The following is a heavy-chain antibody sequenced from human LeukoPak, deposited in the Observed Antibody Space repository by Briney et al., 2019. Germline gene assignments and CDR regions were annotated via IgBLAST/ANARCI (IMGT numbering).Heavy chain of an antibody. D-gene: IGHD3-3*01. J-gene: IGHJ4*02. Sequence: PSETLSLTCGVSGGSFTSTNWWTWVRQPPGKGLEWIWEVHLNGRTNYNPSLKSRLTMSVDLSENPVSLKLTSVTAAATAVYYCAREGGFYRPLDLWGRGTVVSVSS. CDR2: VHLNGRT. CDR1: GGSFTSTNW. CDR3: AREGGFYRPLDL. V-gene: IGHV4-4*02.